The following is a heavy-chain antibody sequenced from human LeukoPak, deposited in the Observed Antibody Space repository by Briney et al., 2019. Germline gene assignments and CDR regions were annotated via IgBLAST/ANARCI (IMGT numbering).Heavy chain of an antibody. CDR1: GSSFTSYW. J-gene: IGHJ5*02. CDR3: ARSGCSGGSCYPRTNWFDP. D-gene: IGHD2-15*01. V-gene: IGHV5-51*01. CDR2: IYPGDSDT. Sequence: GASLKISCKGSGSSFTSYWIGWVRQLPGKGPEWMGIIYPGDSDTRYSPSFQGQVTISADKSISTAYLQWSSLKASDTAMYYCARSGCSGGSCYPRTNWFDPWGQGTLVTVSS.